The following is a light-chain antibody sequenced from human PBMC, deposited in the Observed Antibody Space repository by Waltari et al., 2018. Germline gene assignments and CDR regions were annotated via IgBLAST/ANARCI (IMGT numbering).Light chain of an antibody. CDR2: KAS. CDR1: QSISNW. Sequence: DIQMITYPPTLSASVGDRVTITCRASQSISNWLAWYQQKPGKAPKLLIYKASTLESGVPSRFSGSGSGTEFTLTISSLQPDDFATYYCQQYNSYSLLTFGGGTKVEIK. CDR3: QQYNSYSLLT. V-gene: IGKV1-5*03. J-gene: IGKJ4*01.